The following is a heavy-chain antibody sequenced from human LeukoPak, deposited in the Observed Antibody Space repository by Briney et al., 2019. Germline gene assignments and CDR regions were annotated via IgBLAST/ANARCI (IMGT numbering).Heavy chain of an antibody. CDR2: ITGDGTTT. CDR3: ARDGSSARGDY. D-gene: IGHD6-6*01. V-gene: IGHV3-74*01. CDR1: GFTFSNYW. Sequence: GGSLRLSCAASGFTFSNYWMHWVRQAPGKGLVWVSHITGDGTTTNYADSVKGRFSISRDNAKNTLYLQMNSLRAEDTAVYCCARDGSSARGDYWGQGTLVTVSS. J-gene: IGHJ4*02.